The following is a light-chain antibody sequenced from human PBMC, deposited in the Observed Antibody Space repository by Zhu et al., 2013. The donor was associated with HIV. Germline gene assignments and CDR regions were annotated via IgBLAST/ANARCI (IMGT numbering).Light chain of an antibody. V-gene: IGLV2-23*02. Sequence: QSALTQPASVSGSPGQSITISCTGSSRDVGAYNFVSWYQQYPGKAPQLMVYDVTTRPSGISDRFSGSKSGNTASLTISGLQAEDEAEYYCCSYVQSIYVFGSGTEVIVL. CDR3: CSYVQSIYV. J-gene: IGLJ1*01. CDR2: DVT. CDR1: SRDVGAYNF.